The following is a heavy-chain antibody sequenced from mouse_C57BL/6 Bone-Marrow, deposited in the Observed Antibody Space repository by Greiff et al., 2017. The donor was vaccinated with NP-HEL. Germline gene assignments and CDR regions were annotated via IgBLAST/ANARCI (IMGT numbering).Heavy chain of an antibody. CDR3: TVSGPYWYFDV. CDR2: IRLKSDNYAT. CDR1: GFTFSNYW. V-gene: IGHV6-3*01. Sequence: EVKLEESGGGLVQPGGSMKLSCVASGFTFSNYWMNWVRQSPEKGLEWVAQIRLKSDNYATHYAESVKGRFTISRDDSKSSVYLQMNNLRAEDTGIYYCTVSGPYWYFDVWGTGTTVTVSS. J-gene: IGHJ1*03.